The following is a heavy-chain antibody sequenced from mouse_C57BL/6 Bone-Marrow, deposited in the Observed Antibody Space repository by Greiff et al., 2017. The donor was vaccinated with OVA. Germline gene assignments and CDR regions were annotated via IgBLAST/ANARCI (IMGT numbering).Heavy chain of an antibody. J-gene: IGHJ1*03. CDR1: GFTFSDYG. V-gene: IGHV5-17*01. CDR3: ARGEVTTVVYWYFDV. Sequence: EVQLVESGGGLVKPGGSLKLSCAASGFTFSDYGMHWVRQAPEKGLEWVAYISSGSSTIYYADTVKGRFTIYRDTAQNTLFLQMTSLRSEDTAMYYGARGEVTTVVYWYFDVWGTGTTVTVSS. D-gene: IGHD1-1*01. CDR2: ISSGSSTI.